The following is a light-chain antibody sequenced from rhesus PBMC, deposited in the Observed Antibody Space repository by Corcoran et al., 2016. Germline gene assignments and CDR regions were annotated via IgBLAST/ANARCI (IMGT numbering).Light chain of an antibody. J-gene: IGKJ4*01. CDR3: MQGIEYPPT. CDR1: QSLLDSEDGNTY. V-gene: IGKV2S20*01. Sequence: DIVMTQTPLSLPVTPGEPASISCRSSQSLLDSEDGNTYLEWYLQQPGQSPQPLIDGVSNRASGVPDRVSGSGSDTDFTLKISRVEAEDVVVYYCMQGIEYPPTFGGGTKVEIK. CDR2: GVS.